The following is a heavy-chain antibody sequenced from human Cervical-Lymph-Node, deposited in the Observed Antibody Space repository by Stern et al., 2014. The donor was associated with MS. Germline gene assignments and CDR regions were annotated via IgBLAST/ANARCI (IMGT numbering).Heavy chain of an antibody. J-gene: IGHJ4*02. CDR1: GGSISNYY. Sequence: QVQLVESGPGLVQPSETLSLTCTVSGGSISNYYWSWIRRPPGKGLEWIGYIYYIGTTNYNPSLKSRVTISVDTSKNQFSLRLSSVSVADTAVYYCARHGDTSFVYWGQGTLVTISS. D-gene: IGHD2-21*02. V-gene: IGHV4-59*08. CDR3: ARHGDTSFVY. CDR2: IYYIGTT.